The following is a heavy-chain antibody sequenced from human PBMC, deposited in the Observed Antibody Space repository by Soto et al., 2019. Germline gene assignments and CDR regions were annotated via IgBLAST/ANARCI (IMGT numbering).Heavy chain of an antibody. CDR3: AKGRTDSSAWYAFAS. Sequence: QVQLVESGGGVVQPGRSLRLSCAASGFTFSSYGMQWVRQAPGKGLEWVAGILYDGTNQYYADSVKGRFTISRDNSKDTLYLQMSSLRTEDTAVYYCAKGRTDSSAWYAFASWGQGTLVTVSS. CDR1: GFTFSSYG. D-gene: IGHD6-19*01. J-gene: IGHJ4*02. CDR2: ILYDGTNQ. V-gene: IGHV3-30*18.